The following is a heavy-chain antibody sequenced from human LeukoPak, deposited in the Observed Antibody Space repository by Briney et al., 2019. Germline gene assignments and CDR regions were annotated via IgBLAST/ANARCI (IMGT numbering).Heavy chain of an antibody. V-gene: IGHV4-4*02. Sequence: SGTLSLTCAVSGGSISSSNWWSWVRQPPGKGLEWIASIYSSGNTHSNPSLKSRVSISVDTSKNQVSLKLYSVTASDAAIYYCARHLSGTTMSHYFDFWGQGTLVTVSS. CDR1: GGSISSSNW. CDR3: ARHLSGTTMSHYFDF. CDR2: IYSSGNT. D-gene: IGHD1-1*01. J-gene: IGHJ4*02.